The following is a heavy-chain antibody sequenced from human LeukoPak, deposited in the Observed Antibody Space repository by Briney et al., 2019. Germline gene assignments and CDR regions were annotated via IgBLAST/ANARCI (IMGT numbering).Heavy chain of an antibody. V-gene: IGHV4-38-2*02. CDR3: ARIRLYYYDSSGYYYSYYFDY. CDR2: IYHSGST. J-gene: IGHJ4*02. Sequence: SETLSLTCTVSGYSISSGYYWGWIRQPPGKGLEWIGSIYHSGSTYYNPSLKSRVTISVDTSKNQFSLKLSSVTAADTAVYYCARIRLYYYDSSGYYYSYYFDYWGQGTLVTVSS. CDR1: GYSISSGYY. D-gene: IGHD3-22*01.